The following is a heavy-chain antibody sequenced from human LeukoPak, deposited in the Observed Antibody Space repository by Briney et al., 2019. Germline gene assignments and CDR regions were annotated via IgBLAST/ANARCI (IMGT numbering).Heavy chain of an antibody. D-gene: IGHD3-22*01. V-gene: IGHV3-30*03. CDR2: ISYDGSNK. CDR3: ARALWLLGTYYFDY. CDR1: GFSFSSYG. J-gene: IGHJ4*02. Sequence: PGRSLRLSCAASGFSFSSYGMHWVRQAPGKGLEWVAVISYDGSNKYYADSVKGRFTISRDNAKNSLYLQMNSLRAEDTAVYYCARALWLLGTYYFDYWGQGTLVTVSS.